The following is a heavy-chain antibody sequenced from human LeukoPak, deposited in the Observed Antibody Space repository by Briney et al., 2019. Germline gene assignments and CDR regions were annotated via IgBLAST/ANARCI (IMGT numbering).Heavy chain of an antibody. CDR1: GGSISSGDYY. J-gene: IGHJ4*02. CDR3: ARGGVFSAVGFDY. D-gene: IGHD4-23*01. CDR2: IYYTGST. V-gene: IGHV4-30-4*01. Sequence: PSQTLSLTCTVSGGSISSGDYYWSWIRQPPGKGLEWIGYIYYTGSTYYNPSLRSRVTISVDTSKIQFSLKLSSVTAADTAVYYCARGGVFSAVGFDYWGLGTLVTVSS.